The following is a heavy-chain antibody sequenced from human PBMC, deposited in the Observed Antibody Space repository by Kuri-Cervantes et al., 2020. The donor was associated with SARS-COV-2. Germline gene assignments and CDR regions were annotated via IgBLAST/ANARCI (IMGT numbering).Heavy chain of an antibody. Sequence: GSLRLSCAVYGGSFSGYYWSWIRQPPGKGLEWIGEINHSGSTNYNPSLKSRVTISVDTSKNQFSLKLSSVTAADTAVYYCARHLIRITMIVVVITDNWFDPWGQGTLVTVSS. D-gene: IGHD3-22*01. CDR3: ARHLIRITMIVVVITDNWFDP. J-gene: IGHJ5*02. CDR2: INHSGST. CDR1: GGSFSGYY. V-gene: IGHV4-34*01.